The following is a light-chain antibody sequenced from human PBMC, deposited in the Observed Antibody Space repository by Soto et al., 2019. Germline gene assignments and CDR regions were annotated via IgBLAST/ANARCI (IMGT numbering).Light chain of an antibody. V-gene: IGKV3-11*01. CDR1: QSVSSY. J-gene: IGKJ4*01. CDR3: HQRSNWPPVT. Sequence: EIVLTQSPATLSLSPGERATLSCRASQSVSSYLAWYQQKPGQAPRLLIYDASNRATGIPARFSGSGSGTEFTLTISSLVPEDFAIYYCHQRSNWPPVTFGGGTKVEIK. CDR2: DAS.